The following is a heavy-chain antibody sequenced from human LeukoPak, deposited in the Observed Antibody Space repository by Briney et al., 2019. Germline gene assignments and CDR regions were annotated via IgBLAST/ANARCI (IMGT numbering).Heavy chain of an antibody. CDR3: ARAARFLESTGAHAFDL. V-gene: IGHV3-13*01. CDR2: IGVRGDT. Sequence: GGSLRLSCAASGFTFDDYGMSWVRQAPGKGLEWVSGIGVRGDTHYPGSVKGRFTISRENAENSLYLQMNTLRVGDTAVYYCARAARFLESTGAHAFDLWGQGTMVTVSS. D-gene: IGHD2-8*02. J-gene: IGHJ3*01. CDR1: GFTFDDYG.